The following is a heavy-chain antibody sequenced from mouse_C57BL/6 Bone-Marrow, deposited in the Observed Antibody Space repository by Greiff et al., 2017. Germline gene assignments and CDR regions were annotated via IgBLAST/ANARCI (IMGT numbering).Heavy chain of an antibody. CDR1: GFTFSSYG. D-gene: IGHD4-1*01. J-gene: IGHJ3*01. CDR2: ISNGGSYT. V-gene: IGHV5-6*01. CDR3: ARLNWAWFAY. Sequence: EVQGVESGGDLVKPGGSLKLSCAASGFTFSSYGMSWVRQTPDKRLEWVATISNGGSYTYYPDSVKGRFTISRDNAKNTLYLQMSSLKSEDTAMYYCARLNWAWFAYWGQGTLVTVSA.